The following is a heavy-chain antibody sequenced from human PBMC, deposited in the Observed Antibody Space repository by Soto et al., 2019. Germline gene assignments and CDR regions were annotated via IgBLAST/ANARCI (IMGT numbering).Heavy chain of an antibody. CDR3: ARAHYGDYGYGMDV. J-gene: IGHJ6*02. D-gene: IGHD4-17*01. CDR1: GGSIISGGYS. Sequence: PSETLSLTCAVSGGSIISGGYSWIWIRQPPGKGLEWIGYIQHGGSTYYNPSLKSRVTISVDRSKNQFSLKLTSVTAADTAVYYCARAHYGDYGYGMDVWGQGTTVTVSS. V-gene: IGHV4-30-2*01. CDR2: IQHGGST.